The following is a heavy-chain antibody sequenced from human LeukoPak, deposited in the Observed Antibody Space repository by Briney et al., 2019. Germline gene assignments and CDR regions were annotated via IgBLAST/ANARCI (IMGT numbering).Heavy chain of an antibody. CDR3: ARDLWVQYYYYGMDV. CDR1: GGTFSSYA. V-gene: IGHV1-69*13. D-gene: IGHD1-26*01. Sequence: WASVNVSCKASGGTFSSYAISWVRQAPGQGLEWMGGIIPIFGTANYAQKFQGRVTITADESTSTAYMELSSLRSENTAVYYCARDLWVQYYYYGMDVWGQGTTVTVS. CDR2: IIPIFGTA. J-gene: IGHJ6*02.